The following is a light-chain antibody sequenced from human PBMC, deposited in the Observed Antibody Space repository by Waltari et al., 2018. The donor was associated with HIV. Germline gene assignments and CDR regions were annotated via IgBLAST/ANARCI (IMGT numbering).Light chain of an antibody. Sequence: QSVLTQPPPASGTPGQRVTISCSGSSSNIGINSVNRYQQFPGTAPKLLIYTNNQRPPGVPKRFSASKSGTSASLAISRLQSEDEADYYCEAWDDSLNGVVFGGGTKLTVL. V-gene: IGLV1-44*01. CDR2: TNN. J-gene: IGLJ2*01. CDR3: EAWDDSLNGVV. CDR1: SSNIGINS.